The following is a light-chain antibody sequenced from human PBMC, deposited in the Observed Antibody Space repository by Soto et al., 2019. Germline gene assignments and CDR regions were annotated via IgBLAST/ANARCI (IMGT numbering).Light chain of an antibody. Sequence: EIVLTQSPGTLSLSPGERATLSCRASQSVSASYLAWYQHKPGQAPRLLIYAASSRATGIPDRFSGSGSGTDFTLTVRRLEPEDFAVYYCQQYGNSPAINCGQGKRRAIK. J-gene: IGKJ5*01. V-gene: IGKV3-20*01. CDR3: QQYGNSPAIN. CDR1: QSVSASY. CDR2: AAS.